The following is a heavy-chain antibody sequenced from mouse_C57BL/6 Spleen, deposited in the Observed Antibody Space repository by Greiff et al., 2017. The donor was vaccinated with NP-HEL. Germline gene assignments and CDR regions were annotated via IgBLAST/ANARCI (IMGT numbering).Heavy chain of an antibody. J-gene: IGHJ4*01. D-gene: IGHD3-2*02. Sequence: QVQLQQPGAELVKPGASVKMSCKASGYTFTSYWITWVKQRPGQGLEWIGDIYPGSGSTNYNEKFKSKATLTVDTSSSTAYMQLSSLTSEDSAVYYCARRAAAQATGAMDYWGQGTSVTVSS. CDR1: GYTFTSYW. V-gene: IGHV1-55*01. CDR2: IYPGSGST. CDR3: ARRAAAQATGAMDY.